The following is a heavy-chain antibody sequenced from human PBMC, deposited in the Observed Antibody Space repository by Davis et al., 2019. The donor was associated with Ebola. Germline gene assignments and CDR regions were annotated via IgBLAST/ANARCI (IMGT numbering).Heavy chain of an antibody. CDR3: ARETMVQGVMLLNGMDV. J-gene: IGHJ6*02. CDR1: GGSISSGGYY. D-gene: IGHD3-10*01. CDR2: IYYSGST. Sequence: PSETLSLTCTVSGGSISSGGYYWSWIRQHPGKGLEWIGYIYYSGSTYYNPSLKSRVTISVDTSKNQFSLKLSSVTAADTAVYYCARETMVQGVMLLNGMDVWGQGTTVTVSS. V-gene: IGHV4-31*03.